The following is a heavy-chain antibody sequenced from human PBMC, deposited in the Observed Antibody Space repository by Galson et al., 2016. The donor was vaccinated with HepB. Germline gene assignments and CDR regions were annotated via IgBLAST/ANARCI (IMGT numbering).Heavy chain of an antibody. D-gene: IGHD3-22*01. CDR1: GRTFSSYA. CDR3: AKDHHNNYYYEDFDY. J-gene: IGHJ4*02. Sequence: SVKVSCKASGRTFSSYAITWVRQAPGQGPEWMGGIIPFSNTPNYAQKFQGRVTITEDESTSTTYIELTSLRSEDTAVYYCAKDHHNNYYYEDFDYWGQGTLVTVSS. V-gene: IGHV1-69*13. CDR2: IIPFSNTP.